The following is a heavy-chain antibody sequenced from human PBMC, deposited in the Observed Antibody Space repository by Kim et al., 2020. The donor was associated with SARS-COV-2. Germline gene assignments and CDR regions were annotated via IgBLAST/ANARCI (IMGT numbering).Heavy chain of an antibody. J-gene: IGHJ4*02. D-gene: IGHD6-19*01. Sequence: PSLKSRVNISVDTAKNQFSLKLSSVTAADTAVYYCARHLRAVAGPENFDYWGQGTLVTVSS. V-gene: IGHV4-39*01. CDR3: ARHLRAVAGPENFDY.